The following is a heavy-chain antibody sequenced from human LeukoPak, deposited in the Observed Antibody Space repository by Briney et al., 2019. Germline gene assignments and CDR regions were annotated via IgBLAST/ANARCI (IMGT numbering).Heavy chain of an antibody. CDR3: AKDPGGQLWTGLIY. Sequence: PGGSLRLSCAASGFTFSSYGMSWVRQAPGKGLEWVSAISGSGGSTYYADSVKGRFTISRDNSKNTLYLQMNSLRAEDTAVYYCAKDPGGQLWTGLIYWGQGTLVTVSS. V-gene: IGHV3-23*01. D-gene: IGHD5-18*01. J-gene: IGHJ4*02. CDR2: ISGSGGST. CDR1: GFTFSSYG.